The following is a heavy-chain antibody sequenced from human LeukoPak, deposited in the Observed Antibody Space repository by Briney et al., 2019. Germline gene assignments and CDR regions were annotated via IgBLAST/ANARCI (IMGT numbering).Heavy chain of an antibody. Sequence: PGGSLRLSCTASGFTFGDYAMSWGRQAPGKGLEWVGFIRSKAYGGTTEYAASVKGRFTISRDDSKSIAYLQMNSLKTEDTAVYYCTRGVVAGTWDYFDYWGQGTLVTVSS. D-gene: IGHD6-19*01. CDR2: IRSKAYGGTT. J-gene: IGHJ4*02. CDR1: GFTFGDYA. V-gene: IGHV3-49*04. CDR3: TRGVVAGTWDYFDY.